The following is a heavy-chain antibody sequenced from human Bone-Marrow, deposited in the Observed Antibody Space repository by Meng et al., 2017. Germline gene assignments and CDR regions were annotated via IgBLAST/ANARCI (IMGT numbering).Heavy chain of an antibody. Sequence: SETLSLTCAVYGGSFSGYYWSWIRQPPGKGREWIGEINHSGSTNYNPSLKSRVTISVDTSKNQFSLKLSSVTAADTAVYYCARVEVGYCSSTSCYYYGMDIWGQGTTVTVSS. CDR3: ARVEVGYCSSTSCYYYGMDI. J-gene: IGHJ6*02. CDR1: GGSFSGYY. D-gene: IGHD2-2*01. V-gene: IGHV4-34*01. CDR2: INHSGST.